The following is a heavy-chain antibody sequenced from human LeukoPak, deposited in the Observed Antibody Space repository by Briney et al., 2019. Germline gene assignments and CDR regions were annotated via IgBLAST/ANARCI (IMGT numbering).Heavy chain of an antibody. CDR3: AKDISGARWSYFDY. D-gene: IGHD3-3*01. V-gene: IGHV3-9*01. Sequence: GGALRLSSAPSGFSFDDYAMHWGPQGPGEGVERGSGISWNSSSICYADSVKRRFTTCRDNAKNSLYLQMSSLRAEATALYYSAKDISGARWSYFDYWGQGTLVTVSS. CDR2: ISWNSSSI. CDR1: GFSFDDYA. J-gene: IGHJ4*02.